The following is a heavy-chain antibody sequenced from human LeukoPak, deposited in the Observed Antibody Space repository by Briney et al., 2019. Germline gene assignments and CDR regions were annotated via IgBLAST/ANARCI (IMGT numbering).Heavy chain of an antibody. V-gene: IGHV1-24*01. D-gene: IGHD2-2*01. CDR1: GYTLTELS. Sequence: ASVKVSCKVSGYTLTELSMHWVRQAPGKGLERMGGFDPEDGETIYAQKFQGRVTMTEDTSTDTAYMELSSLRSEDTAVYYCATDRPRYCSSTSCYWAPAFDIWGQGTMVTVSS. CDR2: FDPEDGET. CDR3: ATDRPRYCSSTSCYWAPAFDI. J-gene: IGHJ3*02.